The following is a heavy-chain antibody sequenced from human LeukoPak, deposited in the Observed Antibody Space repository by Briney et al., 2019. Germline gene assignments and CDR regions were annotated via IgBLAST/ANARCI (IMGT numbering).Heavy chain of an antibody. CDR1: GFTFSSYG. Sequence: GGSLRLSCAASGFTFSSYGMHWVRQAPGKGLEWVAVIWYDGSDKYYADSVKGRFTISRDNSKNTLYLQMNSLRAEDTAVYYCARDAIDYDFWSGYSLPYGMDVWGQGTTVTVSS. D-gene: IGHD3-3*01. CDR3: ARDAIDYDFWSGYSLPYGMDV. V-gene: IGHV3-33*01. CDR2: IWYDGSDK. J-gene: IGHJ6*02.